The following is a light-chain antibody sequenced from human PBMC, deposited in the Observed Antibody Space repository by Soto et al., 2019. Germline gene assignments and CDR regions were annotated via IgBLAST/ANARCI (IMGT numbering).Light chain of an antibody. Sequence: IVLTQSPGTLSLSSGERATLSCRASQSVTTNYLAWYQQRPGLAPRLLIFGASTRATGIPDRFSGSGSGTEFTLTISRLEPEDFAVYYCQQYGSSPYTFGQGTKLEIK. V-gene: IGKV3-20*01. J-gene: IGKJ2*01. CDR2: GAS. CDR3: QQYGSSPYT. CDR1: QSVTTNY.